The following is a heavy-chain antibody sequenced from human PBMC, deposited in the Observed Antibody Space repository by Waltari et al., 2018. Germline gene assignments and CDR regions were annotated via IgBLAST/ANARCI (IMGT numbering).Heavy chain of an antibody. J-gene: IGHJ6*03. Sequence: QVQLVQSGAEVKKPGASVQVSCEASGYTFTGPYLHWVRQAPGQGLEWMGRIKPNSGVTDYAQKFQDRVTMTRDTSSSTAYMELSGLRSDDTAVYYCAREATHSYYYFLDVWGKGTTVTVSS. V-gene: IGHV1-2*06. CDR2: IKPNSGVT. CDR3: AREATHSYYYFLDV. CDR1: GYTFTGPY.